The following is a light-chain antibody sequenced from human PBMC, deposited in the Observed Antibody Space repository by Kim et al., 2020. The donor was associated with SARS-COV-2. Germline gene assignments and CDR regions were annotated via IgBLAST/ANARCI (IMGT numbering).Light chain of an antibody. CDR3: QQYNSFSS. CDR2: GAS. CDR1: QSISTW. Sequence: IQLTQWPSTLSASVGDRVTITCRASQSISTWLAWYQQKPGKAPKLLISGASILQTGVPPRFSGGGSGGDFTLTISNLQPDDFATYYCQQYNSFSSFGQGTKLEI. J-gene: IGKJ2*03. V-gene: IGKV1-5*01.